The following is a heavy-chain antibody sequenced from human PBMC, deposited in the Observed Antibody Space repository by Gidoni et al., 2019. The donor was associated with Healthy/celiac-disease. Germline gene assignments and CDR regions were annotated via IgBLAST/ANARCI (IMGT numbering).Heavy chain of an antibody. J-gene: IGHJ5*02. Sequence: QVQLQQWGAGLLKPSETLSLNCAVYGGSFSGYYWSWIRQPPGKGLEWIGEINHSGSTNYNPSLKSRVTISVDTSKNQFSLKLSSVTAADTAVYYCARRRVLRFLEWLSKRGWFDPWGQGTLVTVSS. V-gene: IGHV4-34*01. CDR3: ARRRVLRFLEWLSKRGWFDP. CDR2: INHSGST. D-gene: IGHD3-3*01. CDR1: GGSFSGYY.